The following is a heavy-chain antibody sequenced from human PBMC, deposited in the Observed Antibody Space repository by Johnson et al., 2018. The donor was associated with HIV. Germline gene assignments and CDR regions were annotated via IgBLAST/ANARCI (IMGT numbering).Heavy chain of an antibody. CDR3: ASQVRGLRLGVDAFDI. V-gene: IGHV3-23*04. J-gene: IGHJ3*02. CDR2: VTGTGGDT. Sequence: VQLVESGGGLAQPGGSLRLSCAASGFTFSSYGMSWVRQAPGKGLEWVSGVTGTGGDTYYAESVKGRFTISRDNSKNTLYLQMNKLRAEDTAVYFCASQVRGLRLGVDAFDIWGQGTMVTVSS. D-gene: IGHD3-16*01. CDR1: GFTFSSYG.